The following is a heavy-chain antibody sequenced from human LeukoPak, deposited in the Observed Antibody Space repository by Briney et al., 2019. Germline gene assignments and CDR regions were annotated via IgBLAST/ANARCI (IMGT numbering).Heavy chain of an antibody. J-gene: IGHJ4*02. CDR1: GFTFDDYA. CDR3: AKDMGSGFWFGVDY. Sequence: GGSLRLSCAASGFTFDDYAMHWVRQAPGKGLEWVSGISWNSGSIGYADSVKGRFTISRDNAKNSLYLQMNSLRAEDTALYYCAKDMGSGFWFGVDYWGQGTLVTVSS. V-gene: IGHV3-9*01. D-gene: IGHD3-10*01. CDR2: ISWNSGSI.